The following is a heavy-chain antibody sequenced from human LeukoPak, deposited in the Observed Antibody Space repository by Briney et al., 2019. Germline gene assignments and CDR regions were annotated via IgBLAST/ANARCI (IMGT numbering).Heavy chain of an antibody. CDR1: GGSVTSDSYF. J-gene: IGHJ4*02. Sequence: SETLSLTCTVSGGSVTSDSYFWSWIRQPPGKGLEWIGSIYYSGSTYVNPSLKSRVTISVHTSKNQFSLKLSSVTAADTAVYYCARQITSPGTWGWDVIDYWGQGTLVTVSS. CDR3: ARQITSPGTWGWDVIDY. CDR2: IYYSGST. V-gene: IGHV4-39*01. D-gene: IGHD6-13*01.